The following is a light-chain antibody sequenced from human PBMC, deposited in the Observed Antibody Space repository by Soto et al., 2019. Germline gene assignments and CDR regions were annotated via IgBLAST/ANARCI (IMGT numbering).Light chain of an antibody. CDR2: DAS. Sequence: DIQMTQSPSTLSASVGDRVTITCRAGQSISSWLAWYQQKPGKAPKLLIYDASSLESGVPSRFSGSGSGTEFTLTIRSLQPDDFATYYCQQYNSWWTFGQGTKVDI. V-gene: IGKV1-5*01. J-gene: IGKJ1*01. CDR3: QQYNSWWT. CDR1: QSISSW.